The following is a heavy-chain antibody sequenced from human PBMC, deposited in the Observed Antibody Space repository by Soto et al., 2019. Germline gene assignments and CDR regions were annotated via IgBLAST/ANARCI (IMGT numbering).Heavy chain of an antibody. J-gene: IGHJ6*02. CDR3: ARGRDYGMDV. CDR1: GYTFTNYG. CDR2: INPNSGGT. V-gene: IGHV1-2*04. Sequence: ASVKVSCKASGYTFTNYGINWVRQAPGQGLEWMGWINPNSGGTNYAQKFQGWVTMTRDTSISTAYMELSGLRSDDTAVYYCARGRDYGMDVWGQGTTVTVSS.